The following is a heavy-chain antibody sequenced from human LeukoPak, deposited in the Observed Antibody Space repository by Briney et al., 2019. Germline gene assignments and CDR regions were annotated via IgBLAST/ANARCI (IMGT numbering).Heavy chain of an antibody. CDR1: GGSFSSYY. Sequence: SETLSLTCTVSGGSFSSYYWSWLLQPPGKGLEWIGYIYYSGSTNYNPSLKSRVTISVDTSKNQFSLKLSSVNAADTAGYSYARPAHEALCSHCAVYYYYGMDAWGQGTRSPSP. V-gene: IGHV4-59*08. CDR2: IYYSGST. J-gene: IGHJ6*02. CDR3: ARPAHEALCSHCAVYYYYGMDA. D-gene: IGHD2-2*01.